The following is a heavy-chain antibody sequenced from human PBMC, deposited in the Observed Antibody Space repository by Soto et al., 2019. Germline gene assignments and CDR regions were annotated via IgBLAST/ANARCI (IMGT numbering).Heavy chain of an antibody. CDR3: AHWATMTMFGLVIDTGVWFDP. CDR1: GFSLSTSGAA. CDR2: IYWDGDK. Sequence: QINLKESAPTVVKPTQTLTLTCTFSGFSLSTSGAAVGWIRQPPGRALEWVALIYWDGDKRYNRYNPSLDGRGSVTKNTSKSEVALTLTNVDPADTATYFCAHWATMTMFGLVIDTGVWFDPWGQGTRVIVSS. J-gene: IGHJ5*02. D-gene: IGHD3-16*01. V-gene: IGHV2-5*02.